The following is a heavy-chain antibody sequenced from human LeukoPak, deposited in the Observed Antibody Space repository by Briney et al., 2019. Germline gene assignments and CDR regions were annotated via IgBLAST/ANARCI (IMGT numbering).Heavy chain of an antibody. CDR3: ARDSRNGNGYNSFDY. D-gene: IGHD5-24*01. V-gene: IGHV1-2*02. CDR1: GYTFTGYY. Sequence: ASVKVSCKASGYTFTGYYMHWVRQAPGQGLEWMGWINPNSGGTNYAQKFQGRVTMTRDTSISTAYMELSRLRSDDTAVYYCARDSRNGNGYNSFDYWGQGTLVTVSS. CDR2: INPNSGGT. J-gene: IGHJ4*02.